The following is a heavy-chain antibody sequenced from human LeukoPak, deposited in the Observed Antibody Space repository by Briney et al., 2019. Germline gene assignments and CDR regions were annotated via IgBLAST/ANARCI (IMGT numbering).Heavy chain of an antibody. CDR2: ICAYNGNT. D-gene: IGHD2-15*01. CDR3: ARDFVVVVAAIYYYYGMDV. J-gene: IGHJ6*02. V-gene: IGHV1-18*01. CDR1: VYTFTSYG. Sequence: ASVRVSPKPSVYTFTSYGISWVRQAPGQGREWMGWICAYNGNTNNTQKLQGRVTMTTDTSTSTAYMELRSLRSDDTAVYYCARDFVVVVAAIYYYYGMDVWGQGNTVTVSS.